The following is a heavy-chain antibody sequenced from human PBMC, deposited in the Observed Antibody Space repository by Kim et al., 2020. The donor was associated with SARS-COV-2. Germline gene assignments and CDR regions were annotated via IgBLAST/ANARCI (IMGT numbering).Heavy chain of an antibody. J-gene: IGHJ4*02. D-gene: IGHD5-18*01. CDR1: GFTFDDYT. CDR3: AKGSGEYSYGWDYFDY. CDR2: ISWDGGST. Sequence: GGSLRLSCAASGFTFDDYTMHWVRQAPGKGLEWVSLISWDGGSTYYADSVKGRFTISRDNSKNSLYLQMNSLRTEDTALYYCAKGSGEYSYGWDYFDYWGQGTLVTVSS. V-gene: IGHV3-43*01.